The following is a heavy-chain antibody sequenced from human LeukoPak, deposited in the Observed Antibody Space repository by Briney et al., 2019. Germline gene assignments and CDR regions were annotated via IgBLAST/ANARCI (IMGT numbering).Heavy chain of an antibody. CDR2: IHPNSGGT. Sequence: ASVKVSCKASGYTFTGYYLHWGRQATGQDLEWMGWIHPNSGGTNYAQKFHGTGTITRDTSISTAYLDLSRLRSDDAAVYYCARVVVRDANNYKDYWGQGTLVTVSS. D-gene: IGHD5-24*01. V-gene: IGHV1-2*02. CDR1: GYTFTGYY. J-gene: IGHJ4*02. CDR3: ARVVVRDANNYKDY.